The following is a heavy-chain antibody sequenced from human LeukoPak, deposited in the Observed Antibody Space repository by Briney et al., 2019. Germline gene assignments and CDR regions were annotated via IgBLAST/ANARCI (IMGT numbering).Heavy chain of an antibody. Sequence: SQTLSLTCTVSGGSISSGGYYWSWIRQHPGKGLEWIGYIYYSGSTYYNPSLKSRVTISVDTSKNQFSLKLSSVTAADTAVYYCGSQYCSGGSCYDWFDPWGQGTLVTVSS. CDR1: GGSISSGGYY. J-gene: IGHJ5*02. V-gene: IGHV4-31*03. CDR3: GSQYCSGGSCYDWFDP. D-gene: IGHD2-15*01. CDR2: IYYSGST.